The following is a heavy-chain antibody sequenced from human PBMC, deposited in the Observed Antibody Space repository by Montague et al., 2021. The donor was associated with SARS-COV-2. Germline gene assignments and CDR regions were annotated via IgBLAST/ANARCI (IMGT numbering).Heavy chain of an antibody. CDR1: GDSVSTNSGT. V-gene: IGHV6-1*01. CDR3: ARAERGSCGDGNCYQYFFNY. J-gene: IGHJ4*02. Sequence: CAISGDSVSTNSGTWNWVRLSPSRGLEWLGRTYYRSECHSDYSVSVKSRISINPDTSKNQFSLQLNSVTPKDTPVYYCARAERGSCGDGNCYQYFFNYWGQGTLVTVSS. D-gene: IGHD2-15*01. CDR2: TYYRSECHS.